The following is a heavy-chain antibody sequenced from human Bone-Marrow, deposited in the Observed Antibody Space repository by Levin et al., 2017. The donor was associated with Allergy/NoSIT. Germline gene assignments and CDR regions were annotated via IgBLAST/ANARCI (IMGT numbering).Heavy chain of an antibody. CDR1: GYSFTSYA. D-gene: IGHD1-26*01. J-gene: IGHJ6*02. CDR3: ARDSNEWDRREGLDV. CDR2: ISVYNDET. V-gene: IGHV1-18*04. Sequence: GESLKISCKAFGYSFTSYAITWVRQAPGQGLEWVGWISVYNDETQYPQSFQGRVTMTADRSASTAYMELRTLRSDDTAVYYCARDSNEWDRREGLDVWGQGTTVSVSS.